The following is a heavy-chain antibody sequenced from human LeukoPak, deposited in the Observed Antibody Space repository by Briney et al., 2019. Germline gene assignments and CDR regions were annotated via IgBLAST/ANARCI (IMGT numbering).Heavy chain of an antibody. Sequence: PGGSLRLSCAASGFTFSSYGMHWVRQAPGKGLEWVAFIRYDGSNKYYADSVKGRFTISRDNSKNTLYLQMNSLRAEDTAVYYCAKGKVTIFGVVIIRPNWFDPWGQGTLVTVSS. D-gene: IGHD3-3*01. V-gene: IGHV3-30*02. CDR2: IRYDGSNK. J-gene: IGHJ5*02. CDR1: GFTFSSYG. CDR3: AKGKVTIFGVVIIRPNWFDP.